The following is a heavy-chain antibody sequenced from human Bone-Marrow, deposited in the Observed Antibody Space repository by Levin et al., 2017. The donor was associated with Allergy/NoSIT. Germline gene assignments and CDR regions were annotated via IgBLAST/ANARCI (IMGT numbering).Heavy chain of an antibody. D-gene: IGHD3-22*01. CDR3: AKDIRGYYDSSGYQPWFDY. Sequence: QPGGSLRLSCAASGFTFDDYAMHWVRQAPGKGLEWVSLISWDGGSTYYADSVKGRFTISRDNSKNSLYLQMNSLRAEDTALYYCAKDIRGYYDSSGYQPWFDYWGQGTLVTVSS. CDR2: ISWDGGST. CDR1: GFTFDDYA. J-gene: IGHJ4*02. V-gene: IGHV3-43D*04.